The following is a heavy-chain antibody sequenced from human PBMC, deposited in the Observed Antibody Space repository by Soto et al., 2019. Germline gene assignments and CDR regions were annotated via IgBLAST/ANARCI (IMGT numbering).Heavy chain of an antibody. CDR1: GYSFTGYW. J-gene: IGHJ4*02. CDR3: ARRYNSGWLVDY. CDR2: IYPADSDV. Sequence: PGESLKISCKGSGYSFTGYWIGWVRQMPGKGLEWMGIIYPADSDVRYSPSFQGQVTISVDKSISTAYLQWSSLKASDTAMYYCARRYNSGWLVDYWGQGTLVTVSS. V-gene: IGHV5-51*01. D-gene: IGHD6-19*01.